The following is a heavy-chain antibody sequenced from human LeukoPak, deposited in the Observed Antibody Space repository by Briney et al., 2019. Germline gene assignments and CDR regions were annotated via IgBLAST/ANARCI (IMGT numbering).Heavy chain of an antibody. J-gene: IGHJ4*02. CDR3: ARDVEMNTIGHYFDY. CDR1: GGSINSGGYY. D-gene: IGHD5-24*01. Sequence: SETLSLTCTVSGGSINSGGYYWSWIRQRPGKGLEWIGNIYRSGSTYYNPSLKSRLRISVDTSENQFSLELNSVTAADTAVYYCARDVEMNTIGHYFDYWGQGSLVTVSS. V-gene: IGHV4-31*03. CDR2: IYRSGST.